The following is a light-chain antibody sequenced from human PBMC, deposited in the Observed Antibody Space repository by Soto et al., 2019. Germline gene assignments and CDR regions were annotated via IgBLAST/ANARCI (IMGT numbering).Light chain of an antibody. CDR2: DVS. Sequence: QSVLTQPASVSGSPGQSIAISCTGTSSDVGGYNYVSWYQQNPGQAPKLIIFDVSNRPSGVSSRFSGSKSGNTASLTISGLQAEDEADYYCSSYTSSSTEVFGTGTKATVL. CDR3: SSYTSSSTEV. V-gene: IGLV2-14*01. J-gene: IGLJ1*01. CDR1: SSDVGGYNY.